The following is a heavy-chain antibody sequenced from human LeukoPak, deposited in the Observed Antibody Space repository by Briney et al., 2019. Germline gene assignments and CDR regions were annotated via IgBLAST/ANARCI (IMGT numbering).Heavy chain of an antibody. Sequence: SETLSLTCTVSGGSISSSSYYWGRIRQPPGQGLEWIGTIYYSGSTYYNPSLKSRVTISVDTSKNQFSLKLSSVTAADTAVYYCARYVLSVAGTSLWGQGTLVTVSS. D-gene: IGHD6-19*01. CDR1: GGSISSSSYY. CDR2: IYYSGST. V-gene: IGHV4-39*01. J-gene: IGHJ4*02. CDR3: ARYVLSVAGTSL.